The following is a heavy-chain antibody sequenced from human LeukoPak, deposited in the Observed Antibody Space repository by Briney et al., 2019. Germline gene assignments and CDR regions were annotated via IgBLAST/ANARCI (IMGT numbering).Heavy chain of an antibody. CDR2: IYYSGST. J-gene: IGHJ4*02. CDR3: ARPVYYDSSGYYYDY. D-gene: IGHD3-22*01. CDR1: GGSISSSSYY. V-gene: IGHV4-39*01. Sequence: KPSETLSLTCTVSGGSISSSSYYWGWIRQPPGKGLEWIGGIYYSGSTYYNPSLKSRVTISVDTSKNQFSLKLSSVTAADTAVYYCARPVYYDSSGYYYDYWGQGTLVTVSS.